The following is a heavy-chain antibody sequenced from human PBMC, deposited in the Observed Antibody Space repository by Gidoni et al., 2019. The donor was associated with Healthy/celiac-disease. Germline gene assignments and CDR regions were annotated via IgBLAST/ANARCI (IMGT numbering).Heavy chain of an antibody. J-gene: IGHJ4*02. Sequence: QVQLQESGPGLVKPSETLSLTCTVAGGYISSYYLSWIRQPAGKGPEWIGRIYTSGSTNYNPSLKSRVTMSVGPSQNQFSLKLSSVTAAGTAVYYCSRGESGSSPPDYWGQGTLVTVSS. V-gene: IGHV4-4*07. D-gene: IGHD1-26*01. CDR3: SRGESGSSPPDY. CDR2: IYTSGST. CDR1: GGYISSYY.